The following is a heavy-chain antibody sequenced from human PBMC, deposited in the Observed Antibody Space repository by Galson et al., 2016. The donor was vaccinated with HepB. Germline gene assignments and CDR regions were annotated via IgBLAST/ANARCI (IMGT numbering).Heavy chain of an antibody. CDR1: GLTVSANY. D-gene: IGHD5-18*01. V-gene: IGHV3-53*04. J-gene: IGHJ6*02. CDR2: IYSGGSR. Sequence: SLRLSCAASGLTVSANYMSWVRQAPGKGLEWVSVIYSGGSRYYADFGKGRFTISRHNSNNTLYLQMNSLRPEDTAVYFCAIPRGYRYSMDVWGQGTTVTVSS. CDR3: AIPRGYRYSMDV.